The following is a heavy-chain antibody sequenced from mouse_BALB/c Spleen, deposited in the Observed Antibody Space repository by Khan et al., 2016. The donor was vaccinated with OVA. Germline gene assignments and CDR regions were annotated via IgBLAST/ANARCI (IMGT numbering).Heavy chain of an antibody. Sequence: VQLQQSGPGLVKPSQSLSLTCSVTGYSITSGYCWNWIRQFPGNKLEWMGYISYDGSNNYNPSLKNRISITRDTSKNQFFLKLNSVTTEDTATXYCARGGVVVPYWYFDVWGAGTTVTVSS. CDR2: ISYDGSN. J-gene: IGHJ1*01. CDR1: GYSITSGYC. V-gene: IGHV3-6*02. CDR3: ARGGVVVPYWYFDV. D-gene: IGHD1-1*02.